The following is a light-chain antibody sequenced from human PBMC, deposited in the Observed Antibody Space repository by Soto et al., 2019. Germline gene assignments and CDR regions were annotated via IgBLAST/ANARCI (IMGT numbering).Light chain of an antibody. Sequence: EIVLTQSPGTLSLSPGERATLSCRASQSVSSNYLAWYQQKPGQAPRLLIYGASSRATGIPDRFSGSGSGTDFTLTISRLESEDFAVYYCQPYGSSHTFGPGTKVDIK. CDR3: QPYGSSHT. J-gene: IGKJ3*01. CDR1: QSVSSNY. V-gene: IGKV3-20*01. CDR2: GAS.